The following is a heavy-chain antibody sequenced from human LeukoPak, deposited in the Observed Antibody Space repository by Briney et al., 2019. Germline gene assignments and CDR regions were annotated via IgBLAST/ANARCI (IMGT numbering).Heavy chain of an antibody. CDR1: GFTFSIYA. D-gene: IGHD3-10*01. Sequence: GGSLRLSCAASGFTFSIYAMTWVRQAPGKGLEWVSTFSRTAGNTYYADSVKGRFTISRDNSKNTLYLQMNSLRAEDTAVYYCARDKSLLLWFGESPLDYWGQGTLVTVSS. CDR2: FSRTAGNT. J-gene: IGHJ4*02. CDR3: ARDKSLLLWFGESPLDY. V-gene: IGHV3-23*01.